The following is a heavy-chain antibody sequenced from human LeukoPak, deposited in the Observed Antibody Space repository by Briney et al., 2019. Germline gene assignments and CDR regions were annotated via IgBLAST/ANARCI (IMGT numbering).Heavy chain of an antibody. D-gene: IGHD1-26*01. J-gene: IGHJ3*02. Sequence: GGSLRLSCAASGFTFSSYGMSWVRQAPGKGLEWVSAISGSGGSTHYADSVKGRLTISRDNSKDTLYLQVNSLRAEDTAVYYCAKVGSGSLHDAFDIWGQGTMLTVSS. CDR1: GFTFSSYG. CDR2: ISGSGGST. CDR3: AKVGSGSLHDAFDI. V-gene: IGHV3-23*01.